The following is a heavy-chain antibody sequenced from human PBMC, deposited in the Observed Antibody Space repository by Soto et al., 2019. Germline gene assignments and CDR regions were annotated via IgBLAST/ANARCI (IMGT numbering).Heavy chain of an antibody. CDR2: ISPSTGDT. J-gene: IGHJ2*01. D-gene: IGHD2-15*01. Sequence: QVHLVQSGAEVKEPGASVKVSCQASGYTFTNYAISWVRQAPGHGLEWMGWISPSTGDTDQAQRFQDRVTMTVDTSTNTANMELRSLGTDETAVYYCARCYCSIGSCYACWHLDLWGPGTLVTVSS. CDR3: ARCYCSIGSCYACWHLDL. CDR1: GYTFTNYA. V-gene: IGHV1-18*01.